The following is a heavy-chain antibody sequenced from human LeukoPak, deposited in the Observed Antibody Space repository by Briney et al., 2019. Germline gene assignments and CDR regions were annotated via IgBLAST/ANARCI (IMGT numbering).Heavy chain of an antibody. Sequence: SKTLSLTCTVSGGSISSYYWSWIRQPPGKGLEWIGYIYYSGSTNYNPSLKSRVTISVDTSKNQFSLKLSSVTAADTAVYYCTSYYYDSSGYYNFDYWGQGTLVTVSS. J-gene: IGHJ4*02. CDR3: TSYYYDSSGYYNFDY. V-gene: IGHV4-59*01. CDR2: IYYSGST. D-gene: IGHD3-22*01. CDR1: GGSISSYY.